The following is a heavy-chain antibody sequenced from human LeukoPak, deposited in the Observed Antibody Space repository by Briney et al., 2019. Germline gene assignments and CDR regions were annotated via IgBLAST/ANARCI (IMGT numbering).Heavy chain of an antibody. Sequence: PSETLSLTCTVSGGSISSSSYYWGWIRQPPGKGLEWIGSIYYSGSTNYNPSLKSRVTISVDTSKNQFSLKLSSVTAADTAVYYCARDLLRAFDYWGQGTLVTVSS. CDR1: GGSISSSSYY. D-gene: IGHD1-26*01. CDR2: IYYSGST. J-gene: IGHJ4*02. CDR3: ARDLLRAFDY. V-gene: IGHV4-39*07.